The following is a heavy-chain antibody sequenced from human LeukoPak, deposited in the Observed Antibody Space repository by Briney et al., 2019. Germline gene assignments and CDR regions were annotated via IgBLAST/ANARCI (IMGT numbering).Heavy chain of an antibody. J-gene: IGHJ4*02. V-gene: IGHV3-48*03. CDR2: ISSSGSTI. CDR3: ARGQLAAAVYFDY. Sequence: GGSLRLSCAASGFTFSGYEMNWVRQAPGKGLEWVSYISSSGSTIYYADSVKGRFTISRDNAKNSLYLQMNSLRAEDTAVYYCARGQLAAAVYFDYWGQGTLVTVSS. D-gene: IGHD6-13*01. CDR1: GFTFSGYE.